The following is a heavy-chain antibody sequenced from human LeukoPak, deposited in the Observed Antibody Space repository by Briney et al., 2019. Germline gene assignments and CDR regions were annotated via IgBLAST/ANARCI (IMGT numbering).Heavy chain of an antibody. CDR1: GFTFSSYA. CDR3: AKSPLDDYGSWSQSLGYYFDY. D-gene: IGHD3-10*01. Sequence: PTGGSLRLSCSASGFTFSSYAMSWVRQAPGKGLEWVSAISGSGGSTYYADSVKGRFTISRDNSKNTLYLQMNSLRGEDTAVYYCAKSPLDDYGSWSQSLGYYFDYWGQGTLVTVS. V-gene: IGHV3-23*01. CDR2: ISGSGGST. J-gene: IGHJ4*02.